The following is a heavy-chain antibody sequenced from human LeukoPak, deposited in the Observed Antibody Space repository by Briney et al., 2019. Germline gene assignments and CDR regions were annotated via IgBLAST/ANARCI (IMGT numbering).Heavy chain of an antibody. Sequence: GGSLRLSFAASGFTFSSYWMSWVRQAPGKGLEWVANIKQDGSEKYYVDSVKGRFTISRDNAKNSLYLQMNSLRAEDTAVYYCARVSHSPLNYDFWSDDAFDIWGQGTMVTVSS. CDR3: ARVSHSPLNYDFWSDDAFDI. CDR1: GFTFSSYW. D-gene: IGHD3-3*01. V-gene: IGHV3-7*01. CDR2: IKQDGSEK. J-gene: IGHJ3*02.